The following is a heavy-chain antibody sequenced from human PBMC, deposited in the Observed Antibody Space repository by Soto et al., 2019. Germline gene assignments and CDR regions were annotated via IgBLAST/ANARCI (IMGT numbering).Heavy chain of an antibody. V-gene: IGHV3-33*01. CDR2: IGFDGKNE. D-gene: IGHD6-13*01. J-gene: IGHJ4*02. Sequence: QVQLVESGGGVVQPGRSLRLSCEVSGFSLGSYGMHWVRQAPGKGLEWVAVIGFDGKNENYGDSVKGRFTVSRDNSRNTLYLQMNSLRVEDTAVYFCAREIGYSSTWPAYWGQGTLVTVSS. CDR1: GFSLGSYG. CDR3: AREIGYSSTWPAY.